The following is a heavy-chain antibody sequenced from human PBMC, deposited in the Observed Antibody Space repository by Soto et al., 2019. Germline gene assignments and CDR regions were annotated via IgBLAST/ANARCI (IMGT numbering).Heavy chain of an antibody. D-gene: IGHD1-1*01. J-gene: IGHJ3*02. Sequence: SETLSLTCTASGGSISSYYWSWLRQPPGKGLEWIGYIYCSGSTNYNPSLKSRVTISVDTSKNQFSLKLSSVTAADTAVYYCARGRIECNDSGAFDIWGQGTMVTVS. V-gene: IGHV4-59*01. CDR3: ARGRIECNDSGAFDI. CDR2: IYCSGST. CDR1: GGSISSYY.